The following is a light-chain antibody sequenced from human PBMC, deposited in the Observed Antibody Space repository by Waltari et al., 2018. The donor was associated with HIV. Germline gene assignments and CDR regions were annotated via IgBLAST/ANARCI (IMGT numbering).Light chain of an antibody. CDR3: QQSYSTPRT. CDR2: DAS. CDR1: EDVSTY. V-gene: IGKV3-11*01. Sequence: EIVLTQSPATLYLSPGDRATLSCRASEDVSTYLAWYQQRSGQSPRLLIYDASVRATGVPARFSGSGSGTDFTLTISSLQPEDFATYYCQQSYSTPRTFGQGTKLEIK. J-gene: IGKJ2*01.